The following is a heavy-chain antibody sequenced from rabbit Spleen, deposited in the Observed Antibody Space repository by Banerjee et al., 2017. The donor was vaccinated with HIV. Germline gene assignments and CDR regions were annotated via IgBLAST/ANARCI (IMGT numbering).Heavy chain of an antibody. V-gene: IGHV1S40*01. D-gene: IGHD2-1*01. CDR1: GVSFSSSYY. CDR3: ARGPDGGVDSWVDYFNG. Sequence: QSLEESGGDLVKPGASLTLTCTASGVSFSSSYYMCWVRQAPGKGLEWIACINIVTGKSVYASWAKGRFTMSRTSSTTVTLQMTSLTAADTATYFCARGPDGGVDSWVDYFNGWGPGTLVTVS. J-gene: IGHJ4*01. CDR2: INIVTGKS.